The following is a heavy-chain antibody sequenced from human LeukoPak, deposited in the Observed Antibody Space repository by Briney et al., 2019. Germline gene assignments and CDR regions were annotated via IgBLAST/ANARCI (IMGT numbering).Heavy chain of an antibody. CDR2: IYPGDSDT. Sequence: GESLKISCKGSGYSLTSYWIAWVRHMPGKGLEWMGIIYPGDSDTRYSPSFQGQVTISADKSISTAYLQWSSLKASDSAMYYCARPGGNQKGKNAFDIWGQGTMVTISP. V-gene: IGHV5-51*01. J-gene: IGHJ3*02. CDR1: GYSLTSYW. D-gene: IGHD1-26*01. CDR3: ARPGGNQKGKNAFDI.